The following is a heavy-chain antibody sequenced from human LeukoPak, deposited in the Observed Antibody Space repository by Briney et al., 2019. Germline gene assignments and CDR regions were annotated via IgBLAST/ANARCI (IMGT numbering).Heavy chain of an antibody. Sequence: PGGSLRLSCAASGFTFSSSAMSWVRQAPGEGLKWVSAISGTGGSTYYADSVKGRFTISRDNSKNTLYLQMNSLRAEDTAVYYCAKLGRVVPAATVAYWGQGTLVTVSS. D-gene: IGHD2-2*01. CDR1: GFTFSSSA. J-gene: IGHJ4*02. CDR3: AKLGRVVPAATVAY. V-gene: IGHV3-23*01. CDR2: ISGTGGST.